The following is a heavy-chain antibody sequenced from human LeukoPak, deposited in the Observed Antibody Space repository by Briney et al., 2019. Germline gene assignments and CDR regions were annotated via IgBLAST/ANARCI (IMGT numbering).Heavy chain of an antibody. CDR2: IYYSVST. V-gene: IGHV4-59*11. CDR1: SGSISRHY. CDR3: ARGVVSRTSDGYNYFRRYYYYMDV. Sequence: SEILSLTCTVSSGSISRHYWSWIRQPPGKGLEWIGYIYYSVSTNYNTSLKRRVTISVDTSKSQFSLKLSSVTAADTAVYYWARGVVSRTSDGYNYFRRYYYYMDVWGKGTTVTVSS. J-gene: IGHJ6*03. D-gene: IGHD5-24*01.